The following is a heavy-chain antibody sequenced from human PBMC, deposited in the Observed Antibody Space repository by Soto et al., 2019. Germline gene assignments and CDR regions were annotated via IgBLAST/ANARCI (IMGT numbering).Heavy chain of an antibody. CDR3: ARDIGFDYVN. CDR1: GFNVMSYW. D-gene: IGHD5-12*01. V-gene: IGHV3-7*01. J-gene: IGHJ4*02. CDR2: IKDDGSEI. Sequence: QSGGSLRLSCAVSGFNVMSYWISWVRQAPWKGLEWVASIKDDGSEIYYLQSVRGRFTISRDTAGNALHLSMNYMSAEDTGVYFCARDIGFDYVNSGQGTLVTVSS.